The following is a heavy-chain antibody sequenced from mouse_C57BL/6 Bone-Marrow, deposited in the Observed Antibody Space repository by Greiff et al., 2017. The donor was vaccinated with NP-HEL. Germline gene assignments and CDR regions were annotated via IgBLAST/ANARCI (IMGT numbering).Heavy chain of an antibody. J-gene: IGHJ1*03. CDR2: ISDGGSYT. CDR1: GFTFSSYA. D-gene: IGHD1-1*01. V-gene: IGHV5-4*01. CDR3: ARAITTVVARYWYFDV. Sequence: DVHLVESGGGLVKPGGSLKLSCAASGFTFSSYAMCWVRQTPEKRLEWVATISDGGSYTYYPDNVKGRFTISRDNAKNNLYLQMSHLKSEETAMYYCARAITTVVARYWYFDVWGTGTTVTVSS.